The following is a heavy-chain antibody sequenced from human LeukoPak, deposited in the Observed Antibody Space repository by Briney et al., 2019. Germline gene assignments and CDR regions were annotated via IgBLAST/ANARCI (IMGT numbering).Heavy chain of an antibody. V-gene: IGHV3-23*01. CDR2: ISGSGTNT. J-gene: IGHJ4*02. D-gene: IGHD1-26*01. Sequence: GSLRLSCAASGFTFSTYAINWVRQAPGRGLEWLSSISGSGTNTHNADSVRGRFTISRDNSKNTVYLQMNSLRAEDTAIYFCARGRRIGTNSYYFDYWGQGALVTVSS. CDR3: ARGRRIGTNSYYFDY. CDR1: GFTFSTYA.